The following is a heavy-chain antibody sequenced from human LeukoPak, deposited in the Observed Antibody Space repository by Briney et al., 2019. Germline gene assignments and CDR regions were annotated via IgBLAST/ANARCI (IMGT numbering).Heavy chain of an antibody. Sequence: ASVKVSCKASGYTFTSYGISWVRQAPGQGLEWMGGIIPIFGTANYAQKFQGRVTITADKSTSTAYMELSSLRSEDTAVYYCARDVRDRPVAEWDDAFDIWGQGTMVTVSS. D-gene: IGHD1-26*01. CDR2: IIPIFGTA. V-gene: IGHV1-69*06. CDR1: GYTFTSYG. CDR3: ARDVRDRPVAEWDDAFDI. J-gene: IGHJ3*02.